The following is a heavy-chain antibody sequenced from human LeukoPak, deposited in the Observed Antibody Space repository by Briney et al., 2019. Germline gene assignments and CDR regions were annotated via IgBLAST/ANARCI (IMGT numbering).Heavy chain of an antibody. J-gene: IGHJ2*01. CDR1: GFTFSTYW. Sequence: GGSLRLSCAASGFTFSTYWMTWVRLAPGKGLEWVANIKEDGSEKHYVDSVKGRFTISRDNAKNSLYLQMNSLRAEDTAVYYCATLYGDYGYFDLWGRGTLVTVSS. V-gene: IGHV3-7*01. CDR2: IKEDGSEK. D-gene: IGHD4-17*01. CDR3: ATLYGDYGYFDL.